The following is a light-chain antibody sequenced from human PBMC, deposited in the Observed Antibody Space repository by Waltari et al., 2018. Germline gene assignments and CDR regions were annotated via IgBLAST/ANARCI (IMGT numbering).Light chain of an antibody. CDR3: NSYTGSSSWV. J-gene: IGLJ3*02. Sequence: QSALTQPASVSGSPGQSITISCTGTNTDVGFYNYVSWYQQHPGKAPQLLIYDVSARPSGVSNRFSGSKSGNTASLTISGLQAEDEADYYCNSYTGSSSWVFGGGTRLNVL. V-gene: IGLV2-14*01. CDR2: DVS. CDR1: NTDVGFYNY.